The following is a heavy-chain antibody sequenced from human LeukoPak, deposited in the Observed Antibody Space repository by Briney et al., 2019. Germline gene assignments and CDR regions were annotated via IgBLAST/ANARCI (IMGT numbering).Heavy chain of an antibody. D-gene: IGHD3-22*01. CDR1: GYTFTSYD. Sequence: ASVKVSCKASGYTFTSYDINWVRQATGQGLEWMGWMNPNSGNTGYAQKFQGRVTMTRDTSTSTVYMELSSLRSEDTAVYYCARGRYSESRYYYAWSYWGQGTLVTVSS. V-gene: IGHV1-8*01. CDR3: ARGRYSESRYYYAWSY. CDR2: MNPNSGNT. J-gene: IGHJ4*02.